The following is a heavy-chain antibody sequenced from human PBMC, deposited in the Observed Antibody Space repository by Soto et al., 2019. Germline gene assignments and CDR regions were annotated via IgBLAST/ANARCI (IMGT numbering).Heavy chain of an antibody. CDR1: GGSISSYY. D-gene: IGHD6-19*01. CDR2: IYYSGST. CDR3: ARLDSSGWSLPSDY. V-gene: IGHV4-59*08. J-gene: IGHJ4*02. Sequence: QVQLQESGPGLVKPSETLSLTCTVSGGSISSYYWSWIRQPPGKGLEWIGYIYYSGSTNYNPSLKSRVTISVDTSKTQFSLKLSSVTAADTAVYYWARLDSSGWSLPSDYWGQGTLVTVSS.